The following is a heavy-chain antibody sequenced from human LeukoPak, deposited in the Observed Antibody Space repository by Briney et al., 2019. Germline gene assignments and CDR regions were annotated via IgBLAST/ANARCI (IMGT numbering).Heavy chain of an antibody. V-gene: IGHV4-61*01. CDR3: ARGVASSSWGI. Sequence: PSETLSLTCTVSGGSISSSSYYWSWIRQPPGKGLEWIGYIYYSGSTNYNPSLKSRVTISVDTSKNQFSLKLSSVTAADTAVYYCARGVASSSWGIWGQGTLVTVS. J-gene: IGHJ4*02. CDR1: GGSISSSSYY. CDR2: IYYSGST. D-gene: IGHD6-13*01.